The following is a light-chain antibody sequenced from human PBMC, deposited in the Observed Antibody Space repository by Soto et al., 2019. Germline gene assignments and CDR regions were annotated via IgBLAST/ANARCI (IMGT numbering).Light chain of an antibody. Sequence: DIQMTQSPSTLSGSVGDRVTITCRASQSVSTRLAWYQQKQGKAHNLLIYKASTLKSGVPSRFSGSVSGTEFTLTISSLQPDDGATYDCQHYNSYSEAFGQGTKVDIK. CDR2: KAS. J-gene: IGKJ1*01. CDR3: QHYNSYSEA. CDR1: QSVSTR. V-gene: IGKV1-5*03.